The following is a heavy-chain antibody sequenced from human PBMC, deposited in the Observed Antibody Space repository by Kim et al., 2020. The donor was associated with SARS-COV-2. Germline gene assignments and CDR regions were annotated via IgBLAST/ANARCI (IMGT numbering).Heavy chain of an antibody. CDR1: GFTFDDYA. Sequence: GGSLRLSCAASGFTFDDYAMHWVRQAPGKGLEWVSGISWNSGSIGYADSVKGRFTISRDNAKNSLYLQMNSLRAEDTALYYCAKDNRDSSWTYFDYWGQGTLVTVSS. V-gene: IGHV3-9*01. CDR3: AKDNRDSSWTYFDY. D-gene: IGHD6-13*01. CDR2: ISWNSGSI. J-gene: IGHJ4*02.